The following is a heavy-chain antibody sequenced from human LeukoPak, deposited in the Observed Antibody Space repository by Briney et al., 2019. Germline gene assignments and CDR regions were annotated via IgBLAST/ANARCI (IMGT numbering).Heavy chain of an antibody. CDR2: IYHSGST. Sequence: SETLSLTCTVSGGSISSGGYNWSWIRQPPGKGLEWIGYIYHSGSTYYNPSLKSRVTISVDRSKNQFSLKLSSVTAADTAVYYCARDPAGGYYFDYWGQGTLVTVSS. CDR1: GGSISSGGYN. J-gene: IGHJ4*02. V-gene: IGHV4-30-2*01. D-gene: IGHD3-16*01. CDR3: ARDPAGGYYFDY.